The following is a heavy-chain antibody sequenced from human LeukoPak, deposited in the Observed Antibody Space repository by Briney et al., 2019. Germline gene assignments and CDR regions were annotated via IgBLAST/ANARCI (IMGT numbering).Heavy chain of an antibody. V-gene: IGHV1-2*02. CDR1: GYTFTGYY. D-gene: IGHD3-3*02. J-gene: IGHJ4*02. Sequence: VASVKVSCKASGYTFTGYYMHWVRQAPGQGLEWMGWINPNSGGTNYAQKFQGRVTMTRDTSISTAYMELSRLRSDDTAVYYCARDKGPFRPDFDYWGQGTLVTVSS. CDR2: INPNSGGT. CDR3: ARDKGPFRPDFDY.